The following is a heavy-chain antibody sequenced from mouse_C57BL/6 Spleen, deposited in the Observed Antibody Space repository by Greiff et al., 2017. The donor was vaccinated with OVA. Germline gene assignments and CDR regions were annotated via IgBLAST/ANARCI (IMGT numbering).Heavy chain of an antibody. CDR1: GYTFTDYY. CDR3: ARDGSSYYAMDY. CDR2: IYPGSGNT. V-gene: IGHV1-76*01. D-gene: IGHD1-1*01. J-gene: IGHJ4*01. Sequence: VKLMESGAELVRPGASVKLSCKASGYTFTDYYINWVKQRPGQGLEWIARIYPGSGNTYYNEKFKGKATLTAEKASSTAYMQLSSLTSEDSAVYFCARDGSSYYAMDYWGQGTSVTVSS.